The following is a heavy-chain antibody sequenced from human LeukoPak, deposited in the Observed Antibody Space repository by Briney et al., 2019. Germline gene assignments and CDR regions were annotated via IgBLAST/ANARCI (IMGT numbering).Heavy chain of an antibody. V-gene: IGHV1-2*02. CDR2: TNPNSGGT. CDR3: AGPGRDYYYYYHMDV. Sequence: ASVKVSCKASGYTFTRYYMHWVRQAPGQGLEWMGWTNPNSGGTKYEQKFQGRVTMTRDTSISTVYMELSSLRSDDTAVYYCAGPGRDYYYYYHMDVWGKGTTVTVSS. J-gene: IGHJ6*03. CDR1: GYTFTRYY.